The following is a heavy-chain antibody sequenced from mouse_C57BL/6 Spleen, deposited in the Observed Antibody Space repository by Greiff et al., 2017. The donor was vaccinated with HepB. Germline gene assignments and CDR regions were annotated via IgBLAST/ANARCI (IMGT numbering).Heavy chain of an antibody. Sequence: EVQRVESGGGLVKPGGSLKLSCAASGFTFSSYAMSWVRQTPEKRLEWVATISDGGSYTYYPDNVKGRFTISRDNAKNNLYLQMSHLKSEDTAMYDCARNSNYGAWFAYWGQGTLVTVSA. V-gene: IGHV5-4*01. D-gene: IGHD2-5*01. CDR3: ARNSNYGAWFAY. J-gene: IGHJ3*01. CDR2: ISDGGSYT. CDR1: GFTFSSYA.